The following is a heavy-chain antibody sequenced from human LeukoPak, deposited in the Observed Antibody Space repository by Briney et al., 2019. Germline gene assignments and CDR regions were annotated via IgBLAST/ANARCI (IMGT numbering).Heavy chain of an antibody. CDR2: IYPGDSDP. CDR3: ARRRYCSGGTCYGVDY. V-gene: IGHV5-51*01. D-gene: IGHD2-15*01. CDR1: GYSFTRYW. Sequence: GESLKISCKGSGYSFTRYWIGWVRQMPGRGLEWMGIIYPGDSDPRYSPSFQGQVTISADKSISTAFLQWSSLKASGTAMYYCARRRYCSGGTCYGVDYWGQGTLVTVSS. J-gene: IGHJ4*02.